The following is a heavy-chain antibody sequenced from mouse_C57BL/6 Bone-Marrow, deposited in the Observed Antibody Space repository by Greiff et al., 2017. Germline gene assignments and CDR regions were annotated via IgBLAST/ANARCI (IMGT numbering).Heavy chain of an antibody. V-gene: IGHV5-6*01. CDR1: GFTFSSYG. CDR3: ASTSY. Sequence: EVKLVESGGDLVKPGGSLKLSCAASGFTFSSYGMSWVRQTPDKRLEWVATISSGGSYTYYPDSVKGRFTISRDNAKNTLYLQMSSLKSEDTAMYYCASTSYWGQGTLVTVSA. CDR2: ISSGGSYT. J-gene: IGHJ3*01.